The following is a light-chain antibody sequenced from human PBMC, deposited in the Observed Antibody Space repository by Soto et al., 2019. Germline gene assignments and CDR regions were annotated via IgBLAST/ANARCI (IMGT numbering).Light chain of an antibody. CDR3: QQANSLPSP. J-gene: IGKJ5*01. CDR1: QSISSW. CDR2: KAS. Sequence: EIQMSQAPATLSAFVGDRVTIPFRASQSISSWLAWYQQKPGKAPKLLIYKASSLESGVPSRFSGSGSGTDFTLTISSLQPEDFATYYCQQANSLPSPFGQGARPAVK. V-gene: IGKV1-5*03.